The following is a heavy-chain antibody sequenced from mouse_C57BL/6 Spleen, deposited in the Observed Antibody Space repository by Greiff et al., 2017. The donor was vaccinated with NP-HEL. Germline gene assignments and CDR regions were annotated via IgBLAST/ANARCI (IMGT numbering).Heavy chain of an antibody. Sequence: EVMLVESGEGLVKPGGSLKLSCAASGFTFSSYAMSWVRQTPEKRLEWVAYISSGGDYIYYADTVKGRFTISRDNARNTVYLQMSSLKSEDTAMYYCTRDRGYYYGSSGYFDYWGQGTTLTVSS. CDR1: GFTFSSYA. V-gene: IGHV5-9-1*02. CDR2: ISSGGDYI. J-gene: IGHJ2*01. D-gene: IGHD1-1*01. CDR3: TRDRGYYYGSSGYFDY.